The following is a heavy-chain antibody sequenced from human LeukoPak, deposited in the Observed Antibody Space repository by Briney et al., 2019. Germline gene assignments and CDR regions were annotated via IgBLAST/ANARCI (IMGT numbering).Heavy chain of an antibody. J-gene: IGHJ4*02. V-gene: IGHV4-39*07. CDR3: ARDLSSAWFYY. CDR1: RGSTHTYNHF. D-gene: IGHD6-25*01. Sequence: SETLSLTCSVSRGSTHTYNHFWGWLRQSPGKGLEWIGTISSGEHTDYNPSLKSGVTMSLDTSKTQFSLKVISVTAADTATYFCARDLSSAWFYYWGQGALVTVSS. CDR2: ISSGEHT.